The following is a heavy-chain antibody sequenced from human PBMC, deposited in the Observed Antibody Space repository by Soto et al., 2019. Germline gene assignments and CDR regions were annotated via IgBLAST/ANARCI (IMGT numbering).Heavy chain of an antibody. CDR2: VHYTGST. CDR3: ARDRGNFGVVLADFYQYGMDV. J-gene: IGHJ6*02. Sequence: QVQLQESGPVLVKPAEPLSLTCTFCGDSVTSGSIYWRWIRQPPGKGLGWIGYVHYTGSTNYNPSLKSRVAISVDTSKNHFSLTLSSVTAADTAVYYCARDRGNFGVVLADFYQYGMDVWGQGTTVTVSS. D-gene: IGHD3-3*01. V-gene: IGHV4-61*03. CDR1: GDSVTSGSIY.